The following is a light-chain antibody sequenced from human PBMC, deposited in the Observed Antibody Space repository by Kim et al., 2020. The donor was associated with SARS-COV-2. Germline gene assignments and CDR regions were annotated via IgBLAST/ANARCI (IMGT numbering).Light chain of an antibody. Sequence: GQSVTLACTGTSSDVGGYNHVSWYQQHPGKVPKIMIYEASKRPSGVPDRFSGSKSGNTASLTVSGLQADDEADYYCSSYAGRNNLIFGGGTQLTVL. CDR1: SSDVGGYNH. CDR3: SSYAGRNNLI. CDR2: EAS. J-gene: IGLJ2*01. V-gene: IGLV2-8*01.